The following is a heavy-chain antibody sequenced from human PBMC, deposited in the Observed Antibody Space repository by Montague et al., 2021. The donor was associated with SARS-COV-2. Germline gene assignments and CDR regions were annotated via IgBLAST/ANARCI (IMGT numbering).Heavy chain of an antibody. CDR2: IDWDXYK. J-gene: IGHJ6*02. Sequence: PALVKPTQTLTLXCTFSGFSLSTSGMCVSWIRQPPGKALEWLALIDWDXYKYYSASLKTRLTISKDTSKNQVVLTMTNMDPVDTATYYCARIPSLRYFDCAIGSGKLPGYYYYYGMDVWGQGTTVTVSS. CDR3: ARIPSLRYFDCAIGSGKLPGYYYYYGMDV. V-gene: IGHV2-70*01. CDR1: GFSLSTSGMC. D-gene: IGHD3-9*01.